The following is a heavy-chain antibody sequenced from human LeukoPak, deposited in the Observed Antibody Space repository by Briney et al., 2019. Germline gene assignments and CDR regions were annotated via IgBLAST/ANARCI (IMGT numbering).Heavy chain of an antibody. Sequence: SETLSLTCTVSGGSISSSSYYWGWIRQPPGKGLEWIGSIYYSGSTYYNPSLKSRVTISVDTSKNQFSLKLSSVTAADTAVYYCARDNLAVAGTWLDPWGQGTLVTVSS. V-gene: IGHV4-39*07. J-gene: IGHJ5*02. CDR2: IYYSGST. CDR1: GGSISSSSYY. D-gene: IGHD6-19*01. CDR3: ARDNLAVAGTWLDP.